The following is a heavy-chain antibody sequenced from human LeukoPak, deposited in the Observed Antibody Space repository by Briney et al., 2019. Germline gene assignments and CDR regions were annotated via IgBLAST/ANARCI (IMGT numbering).Heavy chain of an antibody. CDR2: IYYSGST. CDR1: GGSISSYY. J-gene: IGHJ6*02. CDR3: ARLVMGTMVRGDYYYYGMDV. V-gene: IGHV4-59*08. D-gene: IGHD3-10*01. Sequence: PSETLSLTCTVSGGSISSYYWSWIRQPPGKGLEWIGYIYYSGSTNYNPSLKSRVTISVDTSKNQFSLKLSSVTAADTAVYYCARLVMGTMVRGDYYYYGMDVWGQGTTVTVSS.